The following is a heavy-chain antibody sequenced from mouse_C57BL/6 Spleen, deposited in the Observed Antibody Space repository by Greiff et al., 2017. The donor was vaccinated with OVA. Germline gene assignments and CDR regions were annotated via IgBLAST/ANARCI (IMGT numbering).Heavy chain of an antibody. CDR3: AREGLVRGYYFDY. J-gene: IGHJ2*01. CDR2: INYDGSST. V-gene: IGHV5-16*01. CDR1: GFTFSDYY. Sequence: EVQRVESEGGLVQPGRSMKLSCTASGFTFSDYYMAWVRQVPEKGLEWVANINYDGSSTYYLDSLKSRFIISRDNAKNILYLQMSSLKSEDTATYYCAREGLVRGYYFDYWGQGTTLTVSS. D-gene: IGHD3-3*01.